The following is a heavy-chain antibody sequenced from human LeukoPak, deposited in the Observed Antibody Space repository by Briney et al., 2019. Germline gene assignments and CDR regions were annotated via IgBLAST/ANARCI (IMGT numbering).Heavy chain of an antibody. CDR3: ARQEPYSSGWYQHYYYYGMDV. V-gene: IGHV4-59*08. CDR1: GGSISSYY. Sequence: SETLSLACTVSGGSISSYYWSWIRQPPGKGLEWIGYIYYSGSTNYNPSLKSRVTISVDTSKNQFSLKLGSVTAADTAVYYCARQEPYSSGWYQHYYYYGMDVWGQGTTVTVSS. J-gene: IGHJ6*02. D-gene: IGHD6-19*01. CDR2: IYYSGST.